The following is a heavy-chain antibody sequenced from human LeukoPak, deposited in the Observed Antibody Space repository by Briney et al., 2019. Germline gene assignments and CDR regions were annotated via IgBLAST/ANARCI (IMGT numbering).Heavy chain of an antibody. D-gene: IGHD2-21*01. J-gene: IGHJ5*02. CDR2: INPNSGGT. Sequence: ASVKVSCKASGYTFTGYYMHWVRQAPGQGLEWMGWINPNSGGTDYAQKFQGRVTMTRDTSISTAYMELSRLRSEDTAVYYCARVRGLFSWFDPWGQGTLVTVSS. CDR3: ARVRGLFSWFDP. V-gene: IGHV1-2*02. CDR1: GYTFTGYY.